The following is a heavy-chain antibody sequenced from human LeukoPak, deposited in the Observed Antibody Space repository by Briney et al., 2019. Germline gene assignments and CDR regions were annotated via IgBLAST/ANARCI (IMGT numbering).Heavy chain of an antibody. CDR1: GGSISSGDYY. CDR3: ARAGYSSSWYDPFDI. Sequence: SQTLSLTCTVSGGSISSGDYYWSWIRQPPGKGLEWIGHIYHSGSTNYNPSLKSRVTISVDKSKNQFSLKLSSVTAADTAVYYCARAGYSSSWYDPFDIWGQGTMVTVSS. D-gene: IGHD6-13*01. J-gene: IGHJ3*02. CDR2: IYHSGST. V-gene: IGHV4-30-4*01.